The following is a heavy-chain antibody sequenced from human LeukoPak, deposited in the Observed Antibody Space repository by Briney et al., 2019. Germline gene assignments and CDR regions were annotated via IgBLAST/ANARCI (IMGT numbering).Heavy chain of an antibody. CDR3: ARAHSSGYYVD. D-gene: IGHD3-22*01. V-gene: IGHV4-59*01. Sequence: SETRSLTCTVSGGSISSYYWSWIRQPPGKGLEWIGYIYYSGSTNYNPSLKSRVTISVDTSKNQFSLKLSSVTAADTAVYYCARAHSSGYYVDWGQGTLVTVSS. CDR1: GGSISSYY. J-gene: IGHJ4*02. CDR2: IYYSGST.